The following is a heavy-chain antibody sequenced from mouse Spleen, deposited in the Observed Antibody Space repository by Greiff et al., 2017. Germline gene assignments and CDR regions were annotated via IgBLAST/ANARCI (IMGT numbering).Heavy chain of an antibody. CDR3: ARSLSLLITTEAY. D-gene: IGHD1-1*01. J-gene: IGHJ3*01. V-gene: IGHV5-17*01. CDR1: GFTFSDYG. Sequence: EVQVVESGGGLVKPGGSLKLSCAASGFTFSDYGMHWVRQAPEKGLEWVAYISSGSSTIYYADTVKGRFTISRDNAKNTLFLQMTSLRSEDTAMYYCARSLSLLITTEAYWGQGTLVTVSA. CDR2: ISSGSSTI.